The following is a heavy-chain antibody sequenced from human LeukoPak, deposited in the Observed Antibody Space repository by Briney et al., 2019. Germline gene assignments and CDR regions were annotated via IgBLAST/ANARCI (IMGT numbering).Heavy chain of an antibody. CDR3: ARYDIWEGHWLDP. D-gene: IGHD3/OR15-3a*01. CDR2: INHRGIT. J-gene: IGHJ5*02. Sequence: SETLSLTCAVYGGSFSGYLWSWIRQPPGKGLEWIGDINHRGITNYNPSLKSRVTISVDTSRNQFSLKLNSVTAADTATYFCARYDIWEGHWLDPWGQGTLVTVSS. V-gene: IGHV4-34*01. CDR1: GGSFSGYL.